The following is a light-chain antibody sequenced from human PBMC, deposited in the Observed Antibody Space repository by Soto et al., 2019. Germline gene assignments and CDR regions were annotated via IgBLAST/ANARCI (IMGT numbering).Light chain of an antibody. CDR2: LEGSGSY. CDR1: SGHSSYI. V-gene: IGLV4-60*03. J-gene: IGLJ1*01. Sequence: QLVLTQSSSASASLGSSVKLTCTLSSGHSSYIIAWHQQQPGKAPRYLMKLEGSGSYNKGSGVPDRFSGPSSGADRYLTISNLQSEDEADYYCETWDSNTHVFGTGTKVTVL. CDR3: ETWDSNTHV.